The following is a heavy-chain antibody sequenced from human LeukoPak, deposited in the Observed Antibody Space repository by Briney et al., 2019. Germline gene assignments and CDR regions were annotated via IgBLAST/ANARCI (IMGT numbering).Heavy chain of an antibody. CDR2: IYPGDSDV. Sequence: GESLQISCEGFGYSFGIYWIAWVRQKPGKGVEGMGVIYPGDSDVRYSPSFEGQVTISADRSVSAAFLQWNSLKASGTAIYYCARSREIGTVVAFDVWGPGTMVTVSS. CDR3: ARSREIGTVVAFDV. D-gene: IGHD1-26*01. V-gene: IGHV5-51*01. CDR1: GYSFGIYW. J-gene: IGHJ3*01.